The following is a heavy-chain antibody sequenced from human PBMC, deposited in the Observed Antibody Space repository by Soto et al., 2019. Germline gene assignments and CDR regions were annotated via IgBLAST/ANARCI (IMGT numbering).Heavy chain of an antibody. V-gene: IGHV4-34*01. D-gene: IGHD2-2*01. Sequence: SETLSLTCAVYGGSFSGYYWSWIRQPPGKGLEWIGEINHSGSTNYNPSLKSRVTISVDTSKNQFSLKLSSVTAADTAVYYCARGTTNLTTDIVVVPAAKCAFDIWGQGTMVTVSS. CDR3: ARGTTNLTTDIVVVPAAKCAFDI. CDR1: GGSFSGYY. J-gene: IGHJ3*02. CDR2: INHSGST.